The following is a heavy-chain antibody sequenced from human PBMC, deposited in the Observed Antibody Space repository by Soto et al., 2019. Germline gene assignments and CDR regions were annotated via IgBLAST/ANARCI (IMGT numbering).Heavy chain of an antibody. Sequence: SVKVSCKASGGTFSSYAISWVRQAPGQGLEWMGGIIPIFGTANYAQKFQGRVTITADESTSTAYMELSSLRSEDTAVYYCARGAIAARPGGWFDPWGQGTLVTVSS. V-gene: IGHV1-69*13. CDR2: IIPIFGTA. D-gene: IGHD6-6*01. J-gene: IGHJ5*02. CDR1: GGTFSSYA. CDR3: ARGAIAARPGGWFDP.